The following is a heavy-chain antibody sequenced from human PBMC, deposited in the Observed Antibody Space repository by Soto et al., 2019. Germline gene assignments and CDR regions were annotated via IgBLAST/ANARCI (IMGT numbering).Heavy chain of an antibody. CDR1: GGSFSGYY. D-gene: IGHD3-3*01. V-gene: IGHV4-34*01. CDR3: ARGQVASGKITNYYYYMDV. CDR2: INHSGST. J-gene: IGHJ6*03. Sequence: SETLSLTCAVYGGSFSGYYWSWIRQPPGKGLEWIGEINHSGSTNYNPSLKSRATISVDTSKNQFSLKLSSVTAADTAVYYCARGQVASGKITNYYYYMDVWGKGTTVTVSS.